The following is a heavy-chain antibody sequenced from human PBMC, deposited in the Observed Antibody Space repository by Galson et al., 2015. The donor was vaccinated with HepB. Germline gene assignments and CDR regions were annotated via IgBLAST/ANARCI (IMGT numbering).Heavy chain of an antibody. CDR3: ARDRLHRSANDAFDI. V-gene: IGHV3-33*01. J-gene: IGHJ3*02. D-gene: IGHD5-12*01. CDR2: IWYDGSNK. CDR1: GFTFSSYG. Sequence: SLRLSCAASGFTFSSYGMHWVRQAPGKGLEWVAVIWYDGSNKYYADSVKGRFTISRDNSKNTLYLQMNSLRAEDTAVYYCARDRLHRSANDAFDIWGQGTMVTVSS.